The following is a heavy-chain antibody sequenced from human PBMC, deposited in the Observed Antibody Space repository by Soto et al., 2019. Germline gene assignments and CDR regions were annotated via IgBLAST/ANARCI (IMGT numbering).Heavy chain of an antibody. J-gene: IGHJ4*02. CDR2: FRAGGDDGTT. V-gene: IGHV3-23*01. CDR1: GFTFSSYS. CDR3: AKKVNSGSGSQYFDY. Sequence: GSLRLSCVASGFTFSSYSMSWVRQAPGKGLEWVSGFRAGGDDGTTYYADSVKGRFTISRDNSKNTLFLQMNSLRAEDTAIYYCAKKVNSGSGSQYFDYFGQGTLGTVSS. D-gene: IGHD3-10*01.